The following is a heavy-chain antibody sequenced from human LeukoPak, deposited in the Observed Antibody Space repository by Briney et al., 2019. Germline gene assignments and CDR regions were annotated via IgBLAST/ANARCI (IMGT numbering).Heavy chain of an antibody. V-gene: IGHV4-34*01. D-gene: IGHD1-26*01. Sequence: SETLSLTCAVYGGSFSGYYWSWIRQPPGKGLEWIGEINHSGSTNYNPSLKSRVTISVDTSKNQFSLKLSSVTAADTAVYYCARDLRYSGSYGDAFDIWGQGTMVTVSS. CDR1: GGSFSGYY. CDR3: ARDLRYSGSYGDAFDI. CDR2: INHSGST. J-gene: IGHJ3*02.